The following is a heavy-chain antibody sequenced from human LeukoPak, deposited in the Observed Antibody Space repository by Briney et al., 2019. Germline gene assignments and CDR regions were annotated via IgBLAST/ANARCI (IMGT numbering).Heavy chain of an antibody. CDR3: AKRTYYYDSSGYPTPDYFDY. CDR2: ISGSGGST. D-gene: IGHD3-22*01. V-gene: IGHV3-23*01. CDR1: GLTFGSYA. J-gene: IGHJ4*02. Sequence: GGSLRLSCAASGLTFGSYAMSWVRQAPGKGLEWVSAISGSGGSTYYADSVKGRFTISRDNSKNTLYLQMNSLRAEDTAVYYCAKRTYYYDSSGYPTPDYFDYWGQGTLVTVSS.